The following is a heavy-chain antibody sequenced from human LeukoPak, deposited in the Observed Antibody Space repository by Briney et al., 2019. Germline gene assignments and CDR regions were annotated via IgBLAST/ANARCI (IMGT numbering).Heavy chain of an antibody. V-gene: IGHV3-21*01. CDR2: ISSSSSYI. J-gene: IGHJ4*02. CDR1: GFTFSSYS. CDR3: ARGRTDTAMVYYFDY. Sequence: PGGSLRPSCAASGFTFSSYSMNWVRQAPGKGLEWVSSISSSSSYIYYADSVKGRFTISRDNAKNSLYLQMNSLRAEDTAVYYCARGRTDTAMVYYFDYWGQGTLVTVSS. D-gene: IGHD5-18*01.